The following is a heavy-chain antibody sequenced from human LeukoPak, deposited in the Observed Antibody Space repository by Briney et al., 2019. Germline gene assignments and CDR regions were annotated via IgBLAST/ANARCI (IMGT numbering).Heavy chain of an antibody. Sequence: GGSLRLSCAASGFTFEDYAMHWVRQGPGKGLEWVSLISGNGNNIYYADSVKGRFIISRDNSKNSLYLQMNSLRTEDTALYYCAKDLPQYYDFWSGYYGGFDYWGQGTLVTVSS. CDR3: AKDLPQYYDFWSGYYGGFDY. V-gene: IGHV3-43*02. J-gene: IGHJ4*02. CDR2: ISGNGNNI. D-gene: IGHD3-3*01. CDR1: GFTFEDYA.